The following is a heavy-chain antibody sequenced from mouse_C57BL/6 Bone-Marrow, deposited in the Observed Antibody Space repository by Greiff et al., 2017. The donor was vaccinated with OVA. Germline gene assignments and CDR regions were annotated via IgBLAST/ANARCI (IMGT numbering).Heavy chain of an antibody. CDR1: GYTFTSYW. D-gene: IGHD3-2*01. CDR2: IYPGNSDT. V-gene: IGHV1-5*01. CDR3: TRDSPYYFDY. Sequence: EVQLQQSGTVLARPGASVKMSCKTSGYTFTSYWMHWVKQRPGQGLEWIGAIYPGNSDTSYNQKFKDKAKLTAVTSASTAYMELSSLTNEDSAVYYCTRDSPYYFDYWGQGTTLTVSS. J-gene: IGHJ2*01.